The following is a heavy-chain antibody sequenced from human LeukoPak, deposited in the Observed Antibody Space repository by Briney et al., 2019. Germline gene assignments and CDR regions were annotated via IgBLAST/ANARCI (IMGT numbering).Heavy chain of an antibody. CDR1: GFTLTSSA. CDR3: AAIGYSSGQKRDDAFDI. V-gene: IGHV1-58*02. D-gene: IGHD6-19*01. Sequence: SVKVSCKASGFTLTSSAMQWVRQARGQRLEWIGRIVVGSGNTNYAQKFQERVTITRDMSTSTAYMELSSLRSEDTAVYYCAAIGYSSGQKRDDAFDIWGQGTMVTVSS. J-gene: IGHJ3*02. CDR2: IVVGSGNT.